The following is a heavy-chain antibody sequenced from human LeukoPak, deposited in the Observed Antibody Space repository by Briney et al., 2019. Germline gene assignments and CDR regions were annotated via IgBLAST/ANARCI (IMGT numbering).Heavy chain of an antibody. Sequence: GGSLSLSCAASGFTFNTYAMSWVRQPRGKGREWFSTIGSVTETFYAGSVKASFTISRDDSKTTLHLQMVSLRAADSAIYYCGKDWTSHNVVYDCFDFWGQGTQVTVSS. D-gene: IGHD3-16*01. V-gene: IGHV3-23*01. CDR2: IGSVTET. J-gene: IGHJ4*02. CDR3: GKDWTSHNVVYDCFDF. CDR1: GFTFNTYA.